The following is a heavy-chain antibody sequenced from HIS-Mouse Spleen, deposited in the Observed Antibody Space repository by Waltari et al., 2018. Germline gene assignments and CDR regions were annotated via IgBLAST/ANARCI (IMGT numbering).Heavy chain of an antibody. CDR2: ISSGGRT. D-gene: IGHD6-13*01. V-gene: IGHV3-66*01. Sequence: EVQLVESGGGLVQPGGSLRLSCAASGFTVSSNYMSWVRQAPGKGLEWVSVISSGGRTYYADSVKGRFPISRDNSKNTLYLQMNSLRAEDTAVYYCARGRFGQQHFDYWGQGTLVTVSS. CDR1: GFTVSSNY. CDR3: ARGRFGQQHFDY. J-gene: IGHJ4*02.